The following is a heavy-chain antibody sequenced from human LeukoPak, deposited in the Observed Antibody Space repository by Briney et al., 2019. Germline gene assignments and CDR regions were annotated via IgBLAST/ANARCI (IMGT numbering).Heavy chain of an antibody. CDR2: IYTSGST. D-gene: IGHD6-13*01. CDR3: ARAYTSIAAAGSWFDP. V-gene: IGHV4-61*02. Sequence: TLSLTCTVSGASISSGSYYWGWIRQPAGKGLEWIGRIYTSGSTNYNPSLKSRVTMSVDTSKNQFSLKLSSVTAADTAVYYSARAYTSIAAAGSWFDPWGQGTLVTVSS. CDR1: GASISSGSYY. J-gene: IGHJ5*02.